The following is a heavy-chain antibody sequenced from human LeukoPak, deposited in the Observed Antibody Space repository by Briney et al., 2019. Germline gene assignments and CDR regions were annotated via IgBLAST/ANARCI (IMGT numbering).Heavy chain of an antibody. CDR3: ARDREENSSGYYY. Sequence: PGGSLRLSCAASGFTVSSNYMSWVRQAPGKGLEWVSVIYSGGSTYYADSVKGRFTISRDNSKNTLYLQMNSLRAEDTAVYYCARDREENSSGYYYWGQGTLVTVSS. J-gene: IGHJ4*02. V-gene: IGHV3-53*01. CDR2: IYSGGST. CDR1: GFTVSSNY. D-gene: IGHD3-22*01.